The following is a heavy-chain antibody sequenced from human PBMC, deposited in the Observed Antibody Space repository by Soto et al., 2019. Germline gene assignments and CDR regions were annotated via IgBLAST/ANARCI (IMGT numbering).Heavy chain of an antibody. Sequence: EVQLLESGGGLVQPGGSLRLSCAASGFTFSTYAMSWVRQAPGKGLEWVSAISGSGGSTYYADSVKGRFTISRDNSKNTWYLQMNSLRAEDTAVYYCAKGSYCTNGICYNYWGQGTLVTVSS. CDR3: AKGSYCTNGICYNY. CDR1: GFTFSTYA. D-gene: IGHD2-8*01. J-gene: IGHJ4*02. CDR2: ISGSGGST. V-gene: IGHV3-23*01.